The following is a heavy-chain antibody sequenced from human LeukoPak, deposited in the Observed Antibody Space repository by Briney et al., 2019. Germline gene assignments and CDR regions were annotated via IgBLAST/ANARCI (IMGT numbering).Heavy chain of an antibody. CDR1: GFTFSSYG. CDR2: ISGSGGST. Sequence: GGSLRLSCAASGFTFSSYGMSWVRQAPGKGLEWVSAISGSGGSTYYADSVKGRFTISRDNSKNTLYLQMNSLRAEDTAVYYCAKLYGSGSYGDYYYYMDVWGKGTTVTIS. CDR3: AKLYGSGSYGDYYYYMDV. V-gene: IGHV3-23*01. J-gene: IGHJ6*03. D-gene: IGHD3-10*01.